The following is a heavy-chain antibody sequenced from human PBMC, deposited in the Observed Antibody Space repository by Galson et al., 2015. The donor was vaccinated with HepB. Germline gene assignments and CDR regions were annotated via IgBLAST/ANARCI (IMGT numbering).Heavy chain of an antibody. CDR3: ARGDSSSWYRYYYYGMDV. J-gene: IGHJ6*02. D-gene: IGHD6-13*01. V-gene: IGHV3-53*01. CDR2: IYSGGST. Sequence: SLRLSCAASGFTVSSNYMSWVRQAPGKGLEWVAVIYSGGSTYYADSVKGRFTISRDNSKNTLYLQMNSLRAEDTAVYYCARGDSSSWYRYYYYGMDVWGQGTTVTVSS. CDR1: GFTVSSNY.